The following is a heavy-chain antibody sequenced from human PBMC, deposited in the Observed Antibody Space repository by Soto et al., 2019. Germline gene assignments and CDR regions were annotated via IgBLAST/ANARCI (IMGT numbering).Heavy chain of an antibody. CDR2: IGTAGDT. CDR3: ARSRPWNAFDI. J-gene: IGHJ3*02. CDR1: GFTFSSYD. Sequence: LRLSCAASGFTFSSYDMRWVRQATGKGLEWVSAIGTAGDTYYPGSVKGRFTISRENAKNSLYLQMNSLRAGDTAVYYCARSRPWNAFDIWGQGTMVTVSS. V-gene: IGHV3-13*01. D-gene: IGHD1-1*01.